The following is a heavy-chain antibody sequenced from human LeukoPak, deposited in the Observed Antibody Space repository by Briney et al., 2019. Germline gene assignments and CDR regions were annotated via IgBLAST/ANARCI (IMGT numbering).Heavy chain of an antibody. V-gene: IGHV3-23*01. CDR3: AKNARITMVRGAFFDY. CDR1: GFTFSSYA. Sequence: GGSLRLSCAASGFTFSSYAMSWVRQAPGKGREWVSAISGSGGSTYYADSVKGRFTISRDKSKNTLYLQMNSLRAEDTAVYYCAKNARITMVRGAFFDYWGQGTLVTVSS. J-gene: IGHJ4*02. CDR2: ISGSGGST. D-gene: IGHD3-10*01.